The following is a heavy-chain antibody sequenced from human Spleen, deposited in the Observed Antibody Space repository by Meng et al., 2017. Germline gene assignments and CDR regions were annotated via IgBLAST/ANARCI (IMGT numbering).Heavy chain of an antibody. D-gene: IGHD4-11*01. V-gene: IGHV4-34*01. J-gene: IGHJ4*02. CDR2: SNHSGST. CDR1: GGSFSDYY. CDR3: ARGPTTMAHDFDY. Sequence: QGQPKQWGAGLLKPWETMSLTCVVSGGSFSDYYWSWSRQPPGKGLEWIGESNHSGSTNYNPSLESRATISVDTSQNNLSLKLSSVTAADSAVYYCARGPTTMAHDFDYWGQGTLVTVSS.